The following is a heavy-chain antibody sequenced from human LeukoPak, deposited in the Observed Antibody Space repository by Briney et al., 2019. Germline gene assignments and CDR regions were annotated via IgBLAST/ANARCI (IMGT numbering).Heavy chain of an antibody. Sequence: GGSLRLSCAASGFTFSSSWIHWVRQAPGKGLVWVSRINCDGSSTTYADSVKGRFTISRDNAKNTLYLQMNSLRAEDTAVYYCARSDSGQIDYWGQGTLVTVSS. J-gene: IGHJ4*02. V-gene: IGHV3-74*01. CDR3: ARSDSGQIDY. D-gene: IGHD5-12*01. CDR2: INCDGSST. CDR1: GFTFSSSW.